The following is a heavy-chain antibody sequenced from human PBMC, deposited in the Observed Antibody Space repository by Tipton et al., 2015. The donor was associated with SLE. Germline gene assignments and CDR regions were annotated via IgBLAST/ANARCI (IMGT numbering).Heavy chain of an antibody. CDR3: ARDQYDSSGYYFDY. CDR1: GGSISSYY. CDR2: ISSSGSTI. V-gene: IGHV3-11*04. D-gene: IGHD3-22*01. Sequence: LSLTCTVSGGSISSYYWSWIRQAPGKGLEWVSYISSSGSTIYYADSVKGRFTISRDNAKNSLYLQMNSLRAEDTAVYYRARDQYDSSGYYFDYWGQGTLVTVSS. J-gene: IGHJ4*02.